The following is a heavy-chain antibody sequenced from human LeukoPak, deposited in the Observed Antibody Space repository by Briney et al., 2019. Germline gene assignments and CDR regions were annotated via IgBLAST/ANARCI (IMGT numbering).Heavy chain of an antibody. Sequence: SQTLSLTCTVSGGSISSGSYYWSWIRQPAGKGLEWIGRIYTSGSTNYNPSLKSRVTISVDTSKNQFSLKLSSVPAADTAVYYCAGEGLDYVWGSYRSSYVDYWGQGTLVTVSS. CDR2: IYTSGST. CDR3: AGEGLDYVWGSYRSSYVDY. J-gene: IGHJ4*02. CDR1: GGSISSGSYY. D-gene: IGHD3-16*02. V-gene: IGHV4-61*02.